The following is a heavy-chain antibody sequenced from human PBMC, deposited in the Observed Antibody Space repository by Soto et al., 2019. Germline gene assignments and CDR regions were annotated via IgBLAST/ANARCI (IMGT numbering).Heavy chain of an antibody. CDR3: AKDQSNSSAFLFGY. CDR2: IRASGSST. V-gene: IGHV3-23*01. J-gene: IGHJ4*02. CDR1: GFTFSSYA. Sequence: EVQLLESGGGLVQPGGSLRLSCAASGFTFSSYAMSWVRQAPGKGLEWVSGIRASGSSTSYADSVKGRFTISRDNSKNTLYLQMNSLRAEDTAVYYCAKDQSNSSAFLFGYWGQGALVTVSS. D-gene: IGHD6-6*01.